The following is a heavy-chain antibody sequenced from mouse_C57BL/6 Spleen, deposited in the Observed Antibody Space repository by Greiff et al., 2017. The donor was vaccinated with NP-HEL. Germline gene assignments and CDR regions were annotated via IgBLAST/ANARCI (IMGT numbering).Heavy chain of an antibody. D-gene: IGHD1-1*01. Sequence: EVKLMESGGGLVKPGGSLKLSCAASGFTFSDYGMHWVRQAPEKGLEWVAYISSGSSTIYYADTVKGRFTISRDKAKNTLFLQMTSLRSEDTAMYYCAKLFTAVVADDWYFDVWGTGTTVTVSS. J-gene: IGHJ1*03. CDR1: GFTFSDYG. CDR2: ISSGSSTI. CDR3: AKLFTAVVADDWYFDV. V-gene: IGHV5-17*01.